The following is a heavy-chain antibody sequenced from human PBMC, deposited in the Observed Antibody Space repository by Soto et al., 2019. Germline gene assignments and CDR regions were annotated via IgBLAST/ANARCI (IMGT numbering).Heavy chain of an antibody. CDR1: GYTFTSYG. CDR3: AADRAGIAVADFDI. Sequence: GASVKVSCKASGYTFTSYGISWVRQAPGQGLERKGWISAYNGNTNYAQKLQGRVIMTTDTSTSTAYMELRILRFDDTAVYYCAADRAGIAVADFDIWGQGTMVTV. CDR2: ISAYNGNT. J-gene: IGHJ3*02. V-gene: IGHV1-18*01. D-gene: IGHD6-19*01.